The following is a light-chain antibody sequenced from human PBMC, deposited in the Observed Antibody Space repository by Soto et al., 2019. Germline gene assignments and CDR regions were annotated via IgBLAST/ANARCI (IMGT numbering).Light chain of an antibody. Sequence: DIQMTQSPSSLSASVGDGITITCRASQSISSYLNWYQHKPGKAPILLIYAASSLQSGVPSRFSGSVSGTDFTLTISSLQPEDFATYYCQQSYSIPVTFGPGTTVDIK. CDR3: QQSYSIPVT. CDR2: AAS. V-gene: IGKV1-39*01. J-gene: IGKJ3*01. CDR1: QSISSY.